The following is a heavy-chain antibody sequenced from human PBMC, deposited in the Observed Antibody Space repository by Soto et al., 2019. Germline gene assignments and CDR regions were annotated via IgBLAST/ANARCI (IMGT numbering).Heavy chain of an antibody. V-gene: IGHV3-53*01. CDR3: MRGHYAGPSQ. D-gene: IGHD3-16*01. CDR1: GLTVSDNY. J-gene: IGHJ4*02. CDR2: IYPAGIT. Sequence: PGGSLRLSCVVSGLTVSDNYMSWLRQAPGEGLECVAVIYPAGITLYAGSVKGRFTISRDNSKNTLFLQMNSLRDEDTAVYYCMRGHYAGPSQWGQGTLVTVSS.